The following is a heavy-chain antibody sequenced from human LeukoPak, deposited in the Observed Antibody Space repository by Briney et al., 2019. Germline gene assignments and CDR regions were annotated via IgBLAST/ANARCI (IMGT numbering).Heavy chain of an antibody. CDR3: AKESGKFDY. CDR2: ISGDGGST. CDR1: GLTFDDSA. Sequence: GGSLRLSCVASGLTFDDSAMHWVRQAPGKGLEWVSLISGDGGSTFYADSVKGRFSISRDNSKNSPYLQMNSLRPEDTAMYYCAKESGKFDYWGQGTLVAVSS. J-gene: IGHJ4*02. V-gene: IGHV3-43*02.